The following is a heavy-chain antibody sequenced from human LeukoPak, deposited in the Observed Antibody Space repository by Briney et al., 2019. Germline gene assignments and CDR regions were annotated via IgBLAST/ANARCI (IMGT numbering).Heavy chain of an antibody. D-gene: IGHD6-13*01. CDR2: INSGGSST. CDR1: GFTFSNYW. Sequence: PGGSLRLSCAASGFTFSNYWMHWVRQAPGKGLVWVSRINSGGSSTTSADSVKGRFTISRDNAKNTLYLQMNSLRAEDTAVYYCARLVAAAGFDYWGQGTLVAVSS. CDR3: ARLVAAAGFDY. V-gene: IGHV3-74*01. J-gene: IGHJ4*02.